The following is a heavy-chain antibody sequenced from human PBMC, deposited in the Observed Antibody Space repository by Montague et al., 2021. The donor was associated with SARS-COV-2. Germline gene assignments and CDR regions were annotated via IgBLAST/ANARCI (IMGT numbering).Heavy chain of an antibody. V-gene: IGHV6-1*01. D-gene: IGHD6-13*01. CDR1: GDSVCSNTAA. Sequence: CAISGDSVCSNTAARNWNRQTPSSDLQWLGRTHYRPKRYYDYAVSVKSRMTISPDTSKNQFSLQLSSVTPEDRAVYYCARDPRYSLSWSFDYWGQGTLVTVSS. J-gene: IGHJ4*02. CDR3: ARDPRYSLSWSFDY. CDR2: THYRPKRYY.